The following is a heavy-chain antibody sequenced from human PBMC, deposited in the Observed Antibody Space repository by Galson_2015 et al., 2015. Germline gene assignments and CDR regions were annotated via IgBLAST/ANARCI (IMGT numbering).Heavy chain of an antibody. J-gene: IGHJ3*02. CDR2: IRSKAYGGTT. CDR3: TRQSTYCGGDCYPGVDAFDI. CDR1: GFTFGDYA. V-gene: IGHV3-49*03. D-gene: IGHD2-21*01. Sequence: SLRLSCAASGFTFGDYAMSWFRQAPGKGLEWVGFIRSKAYGGTTEYAASVKGRFTISRDDSKSIAYLQMNSLKTEDTAVYYCTRQSTYCGGDCYPGVDAFDIWGQGTMVTVSS.